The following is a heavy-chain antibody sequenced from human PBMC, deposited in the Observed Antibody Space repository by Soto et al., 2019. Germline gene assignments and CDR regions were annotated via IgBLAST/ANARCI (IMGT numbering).Heavy chain of an antibody. CDR2: IFYSGST. Sequence: QVQLQESGPGLVKPSQTLSLTCTVSGGSISSGDYYWSWIRQPPGKGLEWIGRIFYSGSTYYNPALKSLLTISTDTSKDLFTLKLSSVTAADTAVYYCARDRGAAFGWFDPWGQGTLVTVSS. D-gene: IGHD3-16*01. CDR1: GGSISSGDYY. CDR3: ARDRGAAFGWFDP. V-gene: IGHV4-30-4*01. J-gene: IGHJ5*02.